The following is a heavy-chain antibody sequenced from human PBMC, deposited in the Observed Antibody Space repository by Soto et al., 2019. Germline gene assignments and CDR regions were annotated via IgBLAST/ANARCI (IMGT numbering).Heavy chain of an antibody. J-gene: IGHJ3*01. CDR3: ARDQSGAADF. D-gene: IGHD7-27*01. V-gene: IGHV4-4*07. CDR1: GDSMSSYY. Sequence: QVQLQESGPGLVEPSETLSLTCTVSGDSMSSYYWSWIRQSAERGLEWIGRIAANGTTTYIPSLRSRITLSVDTSKNQFSLNLKFVTAADTAVYFCARDQSGAADFRGQGTVVTVS. CDR2: IAANGTT.